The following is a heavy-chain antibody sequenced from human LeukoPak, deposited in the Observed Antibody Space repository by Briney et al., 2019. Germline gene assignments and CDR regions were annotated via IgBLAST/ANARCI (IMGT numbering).Heavy chain of an antibody. CDR3: ARDAYCGGDCYTYFDY. CDR2: INPSGGST. CDR1: GYTFTSYY. Sequence: ASVKVSCKASGYTFTSYYMHWVRQAPGQGLEWMGIINPSGGSTSYAQKLQGRVTMTRDTSTSTVYMELSSLRSEDTAVYYCARDAYCGGDCYTYFDYWGQGTLVTVSS. D-gene: IGHD2-21*02. V-gene: IGHV1-46*01. J-gene: IGHJ4*02.